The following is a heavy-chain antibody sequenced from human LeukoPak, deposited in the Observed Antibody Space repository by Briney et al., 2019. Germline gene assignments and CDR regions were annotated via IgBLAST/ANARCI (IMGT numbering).Heavy chain of an antibody. CDR2: IIPIFGTA. CDR1: GGTFSSYA. D-gene: IGHD1-26*01. CDR3: ARVFARGGEISGSYYYY. Sequence: GASVKVSCKASGGTFSSYAINWARQAPGQGLEWMGGIIPIFGTANYAQKFQGRVTITTDEFTSTAYMEMSSLRPEDTAVYYCARVFARGGEISGSYYYYWGQGTLVTVSS. J-gene: IGHJ4*02. V-gene: IGHV1-69*05.